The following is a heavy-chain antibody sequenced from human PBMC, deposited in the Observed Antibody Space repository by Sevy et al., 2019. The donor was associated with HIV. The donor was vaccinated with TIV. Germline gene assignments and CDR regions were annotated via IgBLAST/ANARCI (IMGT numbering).Heavy chain of an antibody. D-gene: IGHD3-22*01. V-gene: IGHV3-7*01. J-gene: IGHJ4*02. CDR1: GFTFSRYW. Sequence: GGSLRLSCAASGFTFSRYWMSWVRQAPGKGLEWVANIKKDGSEKYYVDSVKGRLPISRDNAKNSLYLQMNSLRADDTAVYYCARVKDDSSGYRFDYWGQGTLVTVSS. CDR3: ARVKDDSSGYRFDY. CDR2: IKKDGSEK.